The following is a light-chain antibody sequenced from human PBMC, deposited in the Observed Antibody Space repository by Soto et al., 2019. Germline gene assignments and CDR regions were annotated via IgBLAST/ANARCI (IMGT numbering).Light chain of an antibody. Sequence: EIVVTQSPVTLSVSPGERATLSCRASQSVSSNLAWYQQKPGQAPRLLIYGASTRATGVPGRFSGSGSGTEFTLTISSLQSEDFAVYYCHQYNNWPPWTFGQGTKVEIK. CDR3: HQYNNWPPWT. CDR1: QSVSSN. CDR2: GAS. V-gene: IGKV3-15*01. J-gene: IGKJ1*01.